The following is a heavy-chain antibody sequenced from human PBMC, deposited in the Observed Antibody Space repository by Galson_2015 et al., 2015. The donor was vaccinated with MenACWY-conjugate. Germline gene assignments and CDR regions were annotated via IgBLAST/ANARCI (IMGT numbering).Heavy chain of an antibody. D-gene: IGHD1-26*01. V-gene: IGHV3-23*01. Sequence: LRLSCAVSGFTFSSYVMTWVRQAPGKGLEWVSSTSKSGGSTYDADSVKGRFTISRDNSKNTLYLQMNSLRAEDTAVYYCAKVSGTFWYFALWGRGALVTVSS. J-gene: IGHJ2*01. CDR1: GFTFSSYV. CDR2: TSKSGGST. CDR3: AKVSGTFWYFAL.